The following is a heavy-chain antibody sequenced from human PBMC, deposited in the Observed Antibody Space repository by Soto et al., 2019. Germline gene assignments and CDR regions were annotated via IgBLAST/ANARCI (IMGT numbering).Heavy chain of an antibody. V-gene: IGHV1-2*02. CDR1: GYTFTAYY. J-gene: IGHJ4*02. CDR2: VNPSSGDT. CDR3: ARDRQYGDDGYPFDF. D-gene: IGHD4-17*01. Sequence: ASVKVSCKTSGYTFTAYYMHWVRQAPGQGLKWMGWVNPSSGDTDYAQDFQGRVTLTRDTSVNTVYMELSGLNSDDTALYYCARDRQYGDDGYPFDFWGQGTLVTVSS.